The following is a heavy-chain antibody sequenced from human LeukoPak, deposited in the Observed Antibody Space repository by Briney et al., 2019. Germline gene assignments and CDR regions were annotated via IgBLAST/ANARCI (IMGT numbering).Heavy chain of an antibody. J-gene: IGHJ4*02. D-gene: IGHD2-15*01. Sequence: PSQTLSLTCAVSGGSISSGAYSWSWIRQPPGKGLEWIGYIYYSGSTYYNPSLKSRVTISVDTSENQFSLKLSSVTAADTAMYYCARTQPFYCSGGPCYFDYWGQGTLVSVSS. CDR3: ARTQPFYCSGGPCYFDY. CDR2: IYYSGST. CDR1: GGSISSGAYS. V-gene: IGHV4-30-4*07.